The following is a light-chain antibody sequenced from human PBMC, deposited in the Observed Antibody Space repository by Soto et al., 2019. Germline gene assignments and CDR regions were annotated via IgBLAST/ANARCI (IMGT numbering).Light chain of an antibody. V-gene: IGKV3-20*01. CDR1: HSVSGRD. CDR3: QQYGSSPLLS. J-gene: IGKJ4*01. Sequence: IVLTQSPDTLSLSPGEGATLSCRASHSVSGRDLAWYQQKPGQAPRLLIYAASSRATGIPDRFSGSGSGTDFTLTSSSLEPEDSAVYYCQQYGSSPLLSFGGGTKVESK. CDR2: AAS.